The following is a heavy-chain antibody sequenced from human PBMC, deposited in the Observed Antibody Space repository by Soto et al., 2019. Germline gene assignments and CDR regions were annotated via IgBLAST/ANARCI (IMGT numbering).Heavy chain of an antibody. CDR3: ARDGTNLYCTNGVCERGVEY. J-gene: IGHJ4*02. D-gene: IGHD2-8*01. CDR1: GFTFSSYA. V-gene: IGHV3-30-3*01. Sequence: GGSLRLSCAASGFTFSSYAMHWVRQAPGKGLEWVAVISYDGSNKYYADSVKGRFTISRDNSKNTLYLQMNSLRAEDTAVYYCARDGTNLYCTNGVCERGVEYWGQGT. CDR2: ISYDGSNK.